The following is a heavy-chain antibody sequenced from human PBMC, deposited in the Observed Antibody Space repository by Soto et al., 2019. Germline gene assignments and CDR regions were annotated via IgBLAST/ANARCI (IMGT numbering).Heavy chain of an antibody. D-gene: IGHD5-18*01. CDR1: GFTFSSYS. Sequence: GGSLRLSCAASGFTFSSYSMNWVRQAPGKGLEWVSSISSSSSSIYYADSVKGRFTISRDNAKNSLYLQMNSLRAEDTAVYYCARGPHHSYGLDYWGQGNLVTVSS. J-gene: IGHJ4*02. CDR3: ARGPHHSYGLDY. V-gene: IGHV3-21*04. CDR2: ISSSSSSI.